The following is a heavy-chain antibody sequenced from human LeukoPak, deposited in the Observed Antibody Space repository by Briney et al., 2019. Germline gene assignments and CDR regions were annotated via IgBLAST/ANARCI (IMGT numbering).Heavy chain of an antibody. CDR3: ARAYCRGSSCYPTLFHY. J-gene: IGHJ4*02. CDR1: GFTVSTNY. CDR2: IYSGGSS. V-gene: IGHV3-66*01. D-gene: IGHD2-15*01. Sequence: SGGSLRLSCAASGFTVSTNYVSWVRQAPGKGLEWVSVIYSGGSSYYADSVKGRFTISRDNSKNTVYLQMNSLRAEDTALYYCARAYCRGSSCYPTLFHYRGQGTLVTVSS.